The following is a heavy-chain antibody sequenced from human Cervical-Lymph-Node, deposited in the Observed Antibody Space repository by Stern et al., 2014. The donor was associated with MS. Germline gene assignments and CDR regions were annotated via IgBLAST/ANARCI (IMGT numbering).Heavy chain of an antibody. J-gene: IGHJ4*02. CDR1: GFTFDDYA. Sequence: EVQLLASGGGLVQPGRSLRLSCAASGFTFDDYAMHWVRQAPGKGLEWVLGISWNSGTIGYADSVKGRFAISRDNAKNSLYLQMNSLRTEDTALYYCVKDISWGGLRHFEYWGQGTLVTVSS. D-gene: IGHD4-17*01. CDR3: VKDISWGGLRHFEY. V-gene: IGHV3-9*01. CDR2: ISWNSGTI.